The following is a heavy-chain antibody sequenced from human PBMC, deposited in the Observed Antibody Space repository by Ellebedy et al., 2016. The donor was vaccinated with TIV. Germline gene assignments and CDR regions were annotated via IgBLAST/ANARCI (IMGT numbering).Heavy chain of an antibody. CDR1: GGSISSGDYY. CDR3: ARDPYCSGGSCWPV. Sequence: MPSETLSLTCTVSGGSISSGDYYWSWIRQPPGKGLEWIGYIYYSGSTYYNPSLKSRVTLSVDTSKNQFSLKLSSVTAADTAVYYCARDPYCSGGSCWPVWGQGTLVTVSS. D-gene: IGHD2-15*01. CDR2: IYYSGST. V-gene: IGHV4-30-4*01. J-gene: IGHJ4*02.